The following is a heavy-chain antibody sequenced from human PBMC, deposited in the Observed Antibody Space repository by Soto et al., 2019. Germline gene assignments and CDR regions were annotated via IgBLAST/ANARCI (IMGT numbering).Heavy chain of an antibody. CDR1: GFTFSSYG. Sequence: GGSLRLSCAASGFTFSSYGMHWVRQAPGKGLEWVAVIWYDGSNKYYADSVKGRFTISRDNSKNTLYLQMNSLRAEDTAVYYCARGYPTGRLVLVYYYYYYGMDVWGQGTTVTVSS. CDR2: IWYDGSNK. J-gene: IGHJ6*02. D-gene: IGHD6-19*01. V-gene: IGHV3-33*01. CDR3: ARGYPTGRLVLVYYYYYYGMDV.